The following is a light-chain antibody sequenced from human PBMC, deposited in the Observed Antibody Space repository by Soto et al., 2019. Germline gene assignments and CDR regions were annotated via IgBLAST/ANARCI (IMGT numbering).Light chain of an antibody. Sequence: EIVMSQSPATLSVSPGERATLSCRASQSVRNNLAWYQQKPGQAPRLLIYGASTRPSGIPARFTGGGSGTDFTLTTTSLQSEDFAVYYCQQYDSYMYAFGQGTKVDIK. CDR2: GAS. CDR3: QQYDSYMYA. V-gene: IGKV3-15*01. J-gene: IGKJ2*01. CDR1: QSVRNN.